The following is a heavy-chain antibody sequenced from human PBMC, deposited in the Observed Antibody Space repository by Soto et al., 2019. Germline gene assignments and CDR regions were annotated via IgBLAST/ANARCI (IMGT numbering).Heavy chain of an antibody. CDR1: GGSFSGYY. CDR2: IYESGST. J-gene: IGHJ4*02. CDR3: ARDKITGLFDY. D-gene: IGHD2-8*02. V-gene: IGHV4-34*01. Sequence: PSETLSLTCAVYGGSFSGYYWSWIRQPPGKGLEWIGYIYESGSTYYNPSLKSRVTISVDRSKNQFSLKLSSVTAADTAVYYCARDKITGLFDYWGQGTLVTVSS.